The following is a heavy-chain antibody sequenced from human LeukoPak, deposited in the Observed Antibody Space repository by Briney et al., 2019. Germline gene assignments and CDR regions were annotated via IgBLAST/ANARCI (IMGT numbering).Heavy chain of an antibody. CDR1: GYTFTSYD. CDR2: MNPNSGNT. Sequence: ASVKVPCKASGYTFTSYDINWVRQATGQGLEWMGWMNPNSGNTGYAQKFQGRVPMTRNTSISTAYMELSSLRSEDTAVYYCARAPEWGKANYYYYMDVWGKGTTVTVSS. D-gene: IGHD1-26*01. J-gene: IGHJ6*03. V-gene: IGHV1-8*01. CDR3: ARAPEWGKANYYYYMDV.